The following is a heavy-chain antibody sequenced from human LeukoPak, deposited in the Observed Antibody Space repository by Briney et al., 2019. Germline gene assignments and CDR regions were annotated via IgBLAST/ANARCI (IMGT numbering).Heavy chain of an antibody. Sequence: SETLSLTCTVSGYSISSGYYWGWSRQPPGKGLEWIGSIYHSGSTYYNPSLKSRVTISVDTSKNQFSLKLSSVTAADTAVYYCARAPTVTNAFDIWGQGTMVTVSS. V-gene: IGHV4-38-2*02. D-gene: IGHD4-17*01. J-gene: IGHJ3*02. CDR1: GYSISSGYY. CDR3: ARAPTVTNAFDI. CDR2: IYHSGST.